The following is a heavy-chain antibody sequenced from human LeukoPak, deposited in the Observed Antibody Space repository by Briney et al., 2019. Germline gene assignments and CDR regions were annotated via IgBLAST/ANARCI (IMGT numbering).Heavy chain of an antibody. CDR1: GFTFSSYA. CDR2: ISGSGGST. CDR3: ARESNYYDSSGSGRDAFDI. J-gene: IGHJ3*02. D-gene: IGHD3-22*01. Sequence: GGSLRLSCAASGFTFSSYAMSWVRQAPGKGLEWVSAISGSGGSTYYADSVKGRFTISRDNSKNTLYLQMNSLRAEDTAVYYCARESNYYDSSGSGRDAFDIWGQGTMVTVSS. V-gene: IGHV3-23*01.